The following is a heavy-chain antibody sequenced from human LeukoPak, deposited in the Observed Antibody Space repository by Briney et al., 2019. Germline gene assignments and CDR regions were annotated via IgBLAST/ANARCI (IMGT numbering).Heavy chain of an antibody. V-gene: IGHV1-46*01. CDR3: ANYDRGFMDV. CDR1: GYTFTSYY. D-gene: IGHD3-22*01. Sequence: ASVKVSCKASGYTFTSYYLHWVRQAPGQGLECMGIINPSGGGTNYAQKFQGRVTMTRDTSTSTVYMELSSLRSEDTAVYYCANYDRGFMDVWGKGTTVTISS. J-gene: IGHJ6*01. CDR2: INPSGGGT.